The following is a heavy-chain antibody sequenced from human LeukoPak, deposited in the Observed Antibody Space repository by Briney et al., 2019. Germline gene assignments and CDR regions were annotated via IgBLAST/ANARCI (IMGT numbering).Heavy chain of an antibody. V-gene: IGHV1-2*02. J-gene: IGHJ4*02. Sequence: ASVKVSCKASGYTFTAYYLHWVRQAPGQGLEWMGWINPNSGGTKYAQKFQGRVTMTRDTSISTAYMELSRLRSDDTDDTAVYYCARDVRVTHYFDYWGQGTLVTVSS. D-gene: IGHD4-11*01. CDR3: ARDVRVTHYFDY. CDR1: GYTFTAYY. CDR2: INPNSGGT.